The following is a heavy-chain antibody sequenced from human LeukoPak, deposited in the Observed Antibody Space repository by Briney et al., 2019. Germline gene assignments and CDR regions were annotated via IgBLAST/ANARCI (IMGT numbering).Heavy chain of an antibody. V-gene: IGHV4-4*07. CDR3: AREGVGSSGWYRWFDP. CDR1: GGSFSGYY. CDR2: IYTSGST. D-gene: IGHD6-19*01. J-gene: IGHJ5*02. Sequence: SETLSLTCAVYGGSFSGYYWSWIRQPPGKGLEWIGRIYTSGSTNYNPSLKSRVTMSVDTSKNQFSLKLSSVTAADTAVYYCAREGVGSSGWYRWFDPWGQGTLVTVSS.